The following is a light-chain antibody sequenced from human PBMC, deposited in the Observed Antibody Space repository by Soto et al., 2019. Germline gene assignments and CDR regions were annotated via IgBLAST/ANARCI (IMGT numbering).Light chain of an antibody. J-gene: IGKJ2*01. CDR2: AAS. Sequence: DIQMTQSPSSLSASVGDRVTITCRASQSISSYLNWYQQKPGKAPKLLISAASSLQSGVPSRFSGHGSTTDFTLTIRSLQPEDFATYYCQQRYSTPTFRQGPKLAIK. V-gene: IGKV1-39*01. CDR1: QSISSY. CDR3: QQRYSTPT.